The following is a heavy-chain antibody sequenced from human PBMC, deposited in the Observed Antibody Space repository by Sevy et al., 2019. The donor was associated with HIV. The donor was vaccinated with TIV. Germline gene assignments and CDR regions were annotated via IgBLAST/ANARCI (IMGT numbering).Heavy chain of an antibody. Sequence: GGSLRLSCAASGFTFSSYSMNWVRQAPGKGLEWVSSISSSRSYIYYADSVKGRFTISRDNAKNSLYLQMNSLRAEETAVYYCARDLVGATYDAFDIWGQGTMVTVSS. D-gene: IGHD1-26*01. CDR2: ISSSRSYI. CDR3: ARDLVGATYDAFDI. V-gene: IGHV3-21*01. CDR1: GFTFSSYS. J-gene: IGHJ3*02.